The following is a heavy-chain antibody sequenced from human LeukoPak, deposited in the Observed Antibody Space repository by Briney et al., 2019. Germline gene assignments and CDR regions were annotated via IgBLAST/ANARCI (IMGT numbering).Heavy chain of an antibody. J-gene: IGHJ3*02. CDR3: ARCPRAAFDI. Sequence: PSETLSLTCTVAGGSISSYYWSWIRQPPGKGLEWIGYIYYSGSTNYNPSLKSRVTISVDTSKNQFSLKLSPVTAADTAVYYCARCPRAAFDIWGQGTMVTVSS. V-gene: IGHV4-59*01. CDR1: GGSISSYY. CDR2: IYYSGST.